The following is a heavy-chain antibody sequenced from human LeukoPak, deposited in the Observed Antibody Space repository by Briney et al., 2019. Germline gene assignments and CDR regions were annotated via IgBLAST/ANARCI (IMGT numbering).Heavy chain of an antibody. CDR3: ARGFYGDDGPEDYYGLDV. D-gene: IGHD4-17*01. Sequence: PSETLSLTCAVYGGSFSDYFCNWIRQSPGKGLEWSGEINNSGGTNYNPSLKSRVSILVDTSKKQFSLKLNSVTAADTAVYYCARGFYGDDGPEDYYGLDVWGQGTTVTVSS. J-gene: IGHJ6*02. CDR1: GGSFSDYF. V-gene: IGHV4-34*01. CDR2: INNSGGT.